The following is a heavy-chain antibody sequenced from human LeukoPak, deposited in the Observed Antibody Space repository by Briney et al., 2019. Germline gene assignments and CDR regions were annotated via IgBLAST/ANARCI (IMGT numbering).Heavy chain of an antibody. J-gene: IGHJ4*02. CDR3: AKARRGAVATYYFDY. D-gene: IGHD6-19*01. CDR2: ISGSGGST. Sequence: GGSLRPSCAASGFTFSSYAMSWVRQAPGKGLEWVSAISGSGGSTYYADSVKGRFTISRDNSKNTLYLQMNSLRAEDTAVYYCAKARRGAVATYYFDYWGQGTLVTVSS. V-gene: IGHV3-23*01. CDR1: GFTFSSYA.